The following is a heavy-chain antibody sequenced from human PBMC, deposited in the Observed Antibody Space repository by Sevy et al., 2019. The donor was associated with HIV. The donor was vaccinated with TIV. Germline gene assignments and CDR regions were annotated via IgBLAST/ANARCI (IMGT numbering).Heavy chain of an antibody. CDR3: ARGGLGVVRHPDSY. Sequence: ASVKVSCKASGYTFTSYAMNWVRQAPGQGLEWMGWLNTNPGNPTYAQGFTGRFVFSLDTSVSTAYLQISSLKAEDTAVYYCARGGLGVVRHPDSYWGQGTLVTVSS. J-gene: IGHJ4*02. V-gene: IGHV7-4-1*02. CDR2: LNTNPGNP. CDR1: GYTFTSYA. D-gene: IGHD2-15*01.